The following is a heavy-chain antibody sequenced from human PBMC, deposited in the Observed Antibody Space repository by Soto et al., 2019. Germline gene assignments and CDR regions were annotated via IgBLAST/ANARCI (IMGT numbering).Heavy chain of an antibody. J-gene: IGHJ6*02. V-gene: IGHV4-39*01. D-gene: IGHD2-15*01. CDR1: GGSISSSSYY. CDR2: IYYSGST. CDR3: ARSTCSGGSCYSGENDYYYYYYGMDV. Sequence: PSETLSLTCTVSGGSISSSSYYWGWIRQPPGKGLEWIGSIYYSGSTYYNPSLKSRVTISVDMSKNQFSLKLSSVTAADTAVYYCARSTCSGGSCYSGENDYYYYYYGMDVWGQGTTVTVSS.